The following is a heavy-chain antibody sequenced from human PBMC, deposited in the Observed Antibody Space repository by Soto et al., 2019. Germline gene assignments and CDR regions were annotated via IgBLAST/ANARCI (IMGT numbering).Heavy chain of an antibody. J-gene: IGHJ4*02. CDR3: ARGTCSSTTCYAIYFDS. V-gene: IGHV3-7*01. D-gene: IGHD2-2*01. CDR2: IKQDGSKK. CDR1: GFTFSSYW. Sequence: VQLVESGGGLVQPGGSLRLSCEASGFTFSSYWMSWVRQAPGKGLEWVANIKQDGSKKYYVDSVKGRFTISRDNAKNSLYLQMDSLRAEDTAVYYCARGTCSSTTCYAIYFDSWGQGTLVTVSS.